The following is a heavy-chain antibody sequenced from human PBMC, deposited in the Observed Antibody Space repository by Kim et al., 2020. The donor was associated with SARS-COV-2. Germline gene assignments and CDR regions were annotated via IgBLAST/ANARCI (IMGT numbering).Heavy chain of an antibody. Sequence: GGSLRLSCAASGFTFSSYWMYWVRQAPGKGLVWVSRINSDGSSTSYADSVKGRFTISRDNAKNTLYLQMNSLRAEDTAVYYCARRGSGSLRFDPWGQGTLVTVSS. D-gene: IGHD3-10*01. CDR2: INSDGSST. V-gene: IGHV3-74*01. CDR1: GFTFSSYW. J-gene: IGHJ5*02. CDR3: ARRGSGSLRFDP.